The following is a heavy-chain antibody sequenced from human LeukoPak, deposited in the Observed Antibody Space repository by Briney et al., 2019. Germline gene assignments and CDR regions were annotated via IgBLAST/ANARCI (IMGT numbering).Heavy chain of an antibody. V-gene: IGHV3-23*01. D-gene: IGHD3-9*01. J-gene: IGHJ3*02. CDR1: GFTFSSYA. CDR3: AKEADDWLLTPGFGAFDI. Sequence: GGSLRLSCAASGFTFSSYAMSWVRQAPGKGLEWVSAISGSGGSTYYADSVKGRFTISRDNSKNTLYLQMNSLRAEDTAVYYCAKEADDWLLTPGFGAFDIWGQGTKVTVSS. CDR2: ISGSGGST.